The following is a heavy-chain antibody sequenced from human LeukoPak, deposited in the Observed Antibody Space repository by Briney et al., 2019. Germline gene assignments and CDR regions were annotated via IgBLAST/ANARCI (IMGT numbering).Heavy chain of an antibody. J-gene: IGHJ4*02. Sequence: GASVKVSCKASGYTFTSYYMHWVRQAPGQGLEWMGIINPSGGSTSYAQKFQGRVTMTRDTSTSTVYMELSSLRSEDTAVYYCARGPGYYDNRGYYRTQQFDYWGQGTLVTVSS. V-gene: IGHV1-46*01. D-gene: IGHD3-22*01. CDR3: ARGPGYYDNRGYYRTQQFDY. CDR2: INPSGGST. CDR1: GYTFTSYY.